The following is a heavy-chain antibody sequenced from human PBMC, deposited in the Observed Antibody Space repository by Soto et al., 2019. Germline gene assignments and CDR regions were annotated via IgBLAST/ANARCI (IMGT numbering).Heavy chain of an antibody. V-gene: IGHV3-74*01. CDR3: AKDLIANDGVWEAFDM. Sequence: PGGSLRLSCAASGFTFSSYWMHWVRQAPGKGLVWASRINSDGSSTSYADSVKGRFTISRDNAKNTLYLQMNSLRAEDTAVYYCAKDLIANDGVWEAFDMWGRGTKVTVSS. D-gene: IGHD2-8*01. CDR2: INSDGSST. J-gene: IGHJ3*02. CDR1: GFTFSSYW.